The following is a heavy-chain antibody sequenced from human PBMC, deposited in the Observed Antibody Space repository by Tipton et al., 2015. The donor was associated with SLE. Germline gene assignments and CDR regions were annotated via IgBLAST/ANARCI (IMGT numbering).Heavy chain of an antibody. CDR2: IYYSGRT. CDR1: GGSISSSSYY. D-gene: IGHD3-3*01. Sequence: LRLSCTVSGGSISSSSYYWGWIRQPPGKGLEWIGSIYYSGRTYYNPSLKSRVTISVDTSKNQFSLKLSSVTAADTAVYYCARGLRITIFGVVNRFDYWGQGTLVTVSS. V-gene: IGHV4-39*07. J-gene: IGHJ4*02. CDR3: ARGLRITIFGVVNRFDY.